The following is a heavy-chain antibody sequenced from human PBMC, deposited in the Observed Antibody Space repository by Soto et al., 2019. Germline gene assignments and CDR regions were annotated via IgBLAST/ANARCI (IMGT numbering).Heavy chain of an antibody. CDR2: INSDGSST. CDR1: GFTFSSYW. D-gene: IGHD6-19*01. Sequence: GGSLRLSCAASGFTFSSYWIHWVRQAPGKGLVWVSRINSDGSSTSYADSVKGRFTISRDNAKNTLYLQMNSLRAEDTAVYYCATAGYSSGWYNWFDPWGQGTLVTVSS. J-gene: IGHJ5*02. CDR3: ATAGYSSGWYNWFDP. V-gene: IGHV3-74*01.